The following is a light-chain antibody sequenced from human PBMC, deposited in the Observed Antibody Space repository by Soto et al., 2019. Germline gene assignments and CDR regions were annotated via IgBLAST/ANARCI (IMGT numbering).Light chain of an antibody. CDR1: QDITNY. V-gene: IGKV1-33*01. CDR3: QQYDKLPLT. J-gene: IGKJ4*01. Sequence: DIQLTQSPSSLSASVGDRVTITCQASQDITNYLNWYQQKPGKAPKLLIYDASNLEAGVPSRFNGSGSGTEFSVTISSLQPEDIATYFCQQYDKLPLTFGGGTKVEIK. CDR2: DAS.